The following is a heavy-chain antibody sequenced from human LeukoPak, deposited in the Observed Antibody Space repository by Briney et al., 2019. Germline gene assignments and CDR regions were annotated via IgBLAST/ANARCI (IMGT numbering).Heavy chain of an antibody. CDR3: ARVEGNGLND. V-gene: IGHV4-59*01. Sequence: SETLSLTCTVSGASISSYYWSRIRQPPGKGLEWIGYIYYSGSTNYNPSLKSRVTISVDTSKNQFSLKLSSVTAADTAVYYCARVEGNGLNDWGQGTLVTVSS. CDR2: IYYSGST. J-gene: IGHJ4*02. CDR1: GASISSYY. D-gene: IGHD2-8*01.